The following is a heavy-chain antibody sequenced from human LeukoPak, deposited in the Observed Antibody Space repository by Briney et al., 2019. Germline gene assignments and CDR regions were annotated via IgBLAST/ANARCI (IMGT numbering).Heavy chain of an antibody. V-gene: IGHV3-48*02. J-gene: IGHJ4*02. CDR3: ARDAGTGYFDY. CDR1: GFTFRSHN. Sequence: AGGSLRLSCAASGFTFRSHNMNWVRQAPGKGLEWISYISASSSTMYYADSVKGRFTISRDNAKNSLSLQINSLRDEDTAVFYCARDAGTGYFDYWGQGTLVTVSS. CDR2: ISASSSTM. D-gene: IGHD1-1*01.